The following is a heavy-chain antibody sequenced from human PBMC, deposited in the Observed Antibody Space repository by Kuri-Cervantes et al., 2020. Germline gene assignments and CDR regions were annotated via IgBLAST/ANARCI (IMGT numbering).Heavy chain of an antibody. V-gene: IGHV4-59*01. D-gene: IGHD4-17*01. Sequence: GSLRLSCTVSGGSISGYYWSWIRQPPGKGLEWIGYIYYSGSTNYNPSLKSRVTISVDTSKNQFSLKLSSVTAADTAVYYCARKGNYGDYFYAFDIWGQGTMVTVSS. CDR3: ARKGNYGDYFYAFDI. CDR1: GGSISGYY. J-gene: IGHJ3*02. CDR2: IYYSGST.